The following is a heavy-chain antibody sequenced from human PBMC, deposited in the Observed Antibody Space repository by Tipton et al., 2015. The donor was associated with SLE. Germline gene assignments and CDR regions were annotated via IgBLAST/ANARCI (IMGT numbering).Heavy chain of an antibody. V-gene: IGHV4-34*01. CDR2: INHSGST. J-gene: IGHJ2*01. CDR3: ARDWAGYWYFDL. CDR1: GGSFSGYY. Sequence: TLSLTCAVYGGSFSGYYWTWIRQPPGKGLEWIGEINHSGSTNYNPSLKSRVTISVDTSKNQFSLKLSSVTAADTAVYYCARDWAGYWYFDLWGRGTLVTVSS. D-gene: IGHD3-16*01.